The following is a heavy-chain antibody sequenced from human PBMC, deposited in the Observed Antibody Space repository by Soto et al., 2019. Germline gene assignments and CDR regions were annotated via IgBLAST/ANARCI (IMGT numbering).Heavy chain of an antibody. J-gene: IGHJ4*02. CDR3: ARRPRGFTYFFDY. V-gene: IGHV2-5*02. CDR2: LYWDDDE. Sequence: QITLNESGPTLVKPTQTLTLTCTFSGFSLSTRGVGVGWIRQPPGKALEWLALLYWDDDERYSPSLMSRLTPTXDXXKNHVFLTMTNVDPVDTATYYGARRPRGFTYFFDYWGQGTLVTVSS. CDR1: GFSLSTRGVG.